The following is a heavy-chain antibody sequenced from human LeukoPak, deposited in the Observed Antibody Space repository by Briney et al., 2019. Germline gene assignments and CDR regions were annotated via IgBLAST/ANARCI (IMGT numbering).Heavy chain of an antibody. D-gene: IGHD3-3*01. CDR3: ARGGFWSGYYYYVMDV. CDR1: GGSLSSYY. CDR2: IYYSGST. Sequence: SETLSLTCTVSGGSLSSYYWSWIRQPPGKGLEWMGYIYYSGSTNYNPSLKSRVTISVDTSKKQFSLKLSSVTAAATAVYYCARGGFWSGYYYYVMDVWGQGTTVTVSS. J-gene: IGHJ6*02. V-gene: IGHV4-59*01.